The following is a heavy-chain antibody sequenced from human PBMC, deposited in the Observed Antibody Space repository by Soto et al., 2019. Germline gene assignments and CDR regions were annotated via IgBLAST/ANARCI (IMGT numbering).Heavy chain of an antibody. CDR3: ARVNIVVVPAARFYYMDV. V-gene: IGHV4-59*01. Sequence: QVQLQESGPGLVKPSETLSLTCTVSGGSISSYYWSWIRQPPGKGLECIGYIYYSGSTNYNPSLKSRVTISVDTSKNQFSLKLSSVTAADTAVYYCARVNIVVVPAARFYYMDVWGKGTTVTVSS. CDR2: IYYSGST. CDR1: GGSISSYY. J-gene: IGHJ6*03. D-gene: IGHD2-2*01.